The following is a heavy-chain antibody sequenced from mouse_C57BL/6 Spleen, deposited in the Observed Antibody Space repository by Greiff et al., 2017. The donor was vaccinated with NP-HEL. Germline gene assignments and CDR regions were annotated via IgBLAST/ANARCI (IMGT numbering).Heavy chain of an antibody. Sequence: VQLQQPGAELVKPGASVKLSCKASGYTFTSYWMQWVKQRPGQGLEWIGEIDPSDSYTNYNQKFKGKATLTVDTSSSTAYMQLSSLTSEDSAVYYCARPYDYDGYFDVWGTGTTVTVSS. CDR2: IDPSDSYT. CDR3: ARPYDYDGYFDV. D-gene: IGHD2-4*01. J-gene: IGHJ1*03. V-gene: IGHV1-50*01. CDR1: GYTFTSYW.